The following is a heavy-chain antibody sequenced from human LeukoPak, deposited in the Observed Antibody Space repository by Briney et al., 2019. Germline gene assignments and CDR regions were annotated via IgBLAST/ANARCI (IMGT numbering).Heavy chain of an antibody. CDR3: ARAVTWGWGRFDY. Sequence: SETLSLTCTVSGGSISSSSYYWGWIRQPPGKGLEWIGSIYYSGSTYYNPSLKSRVTISVDTSKNQFSLKLSSVTAADTAVYYCARAVTWGWGRFDYWGQGTLVTVSS. J-gene: IGHJ4*02. CDR1: GGSISSSSYY. D-gene: IGHD7-27*01. CDR2: IYYSGST. V-gene: IGHV4-39*07.